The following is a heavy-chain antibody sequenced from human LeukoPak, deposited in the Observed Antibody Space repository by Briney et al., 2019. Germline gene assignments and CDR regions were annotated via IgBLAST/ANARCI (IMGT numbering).Heavy chain of an antibody. J-gene: IGHJ5*02. V-gene: IGHV3-23*01. Sequence: GGSLRLSCAASGFTFSTYAMSWVRQAPGKGLEWVSVISGSGGSTYYADSVKGRFTISRDNSKNTLYLQMNSLRAEDTAIYYCAKDRTYSSSWPPGWFDPWGQGTLVTVSS. CDR3: AKDRTYSSSWPPGWFDP. D-gene: IGHD6-13*01. CDR1: GFTFSTYA. CDR2: ISGSGGST.